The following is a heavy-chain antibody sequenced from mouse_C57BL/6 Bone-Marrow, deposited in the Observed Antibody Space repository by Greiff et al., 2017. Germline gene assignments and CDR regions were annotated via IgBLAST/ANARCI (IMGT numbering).Heavy chain of an antibody. V-gene: IGHV6-3*01. CDR1: GFTFSNYW. CDR3: TGGTGTSMDY. J-gene: IGHJ4*01. CDR2: IRLKSDNYAT. D-gene: IGHD4-1*01. Sequence: EVKVEESGGGLVQPGGSMKLSCVASGFTFSNYWMNWVRQSPEKGLEWVAQIRLKSDNYATHYAESVKGRFTISRDDSKSSVYLQMNNLRAEVTGIYYCTGGTGTSMDYWGQGTSVTVSS.